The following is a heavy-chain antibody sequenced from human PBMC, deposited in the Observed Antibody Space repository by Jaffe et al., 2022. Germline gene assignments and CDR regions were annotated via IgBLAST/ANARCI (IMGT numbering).Heavy chain of an antibody. J-gene: IGHJ2*01. CDR2: INPNSGGT. D-gene: IGHD2-21*02. CDR3: ARGRQTWTSGDYVFEWYFDL. CDR1: GYTFTGYY. Sequence: QVQLVQSGAEVKKPGASVKVSCKASGYTFTGYYMHWVRQAPGQGLEWMGRINPNSGGTNYAQKFQGRVTMTRDTSISTAYMELSRLRSDDTAVYYCARGRQTWTSGDYVFEWYFDLWGRGTLVTVSS. V-gene: IGHV1-2*06.